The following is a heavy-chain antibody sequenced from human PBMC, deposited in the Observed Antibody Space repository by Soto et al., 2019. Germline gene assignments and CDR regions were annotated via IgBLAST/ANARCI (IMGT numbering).Heavy chain of an antibody. J-gene: IGHJ6*03. V-gene: IGHV2-70*11. CDR1: GFSLSTSAMC. Sequence: GSGPTLVNPTQTLTLTCTFSGFSLSTSAMCVSWIRQPPGKALEWLARIDWDDDKYYSTSLKTRLTISKDTSKNQVVLAMTNMDPVDTATYYCARTLEYSSSSPYYYYYHMDVWGKGTTVTVSS. CDR3: ARTLEYSSSSPYYYYYHMDV. D-gene: IGHD6-6*01. CDR2: IDWDDDK.